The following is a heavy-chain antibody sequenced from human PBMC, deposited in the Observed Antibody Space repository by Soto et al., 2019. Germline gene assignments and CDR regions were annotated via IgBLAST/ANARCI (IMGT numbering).Heavy chain of an antibody. CDR3: TIGSWSGEVFDI. V-gene: IGHV1-69*02. Sequence: QVQLVQSGAEVKKPGSSVKVSCKDSGGTFSTYSMFWVRQAPGQGLEWMGRIIPMLGIRNYAQRFQDRVTITADMSTATAHMELSSLRSEDTALYYCTIGSWSGEVFDIWGQGTMVTVSS. CDR1: GGTFSTYS. CDR2: IIPMLGIR. J-gene: IGHJ3*02. D-gene: IGHD2-21*01.